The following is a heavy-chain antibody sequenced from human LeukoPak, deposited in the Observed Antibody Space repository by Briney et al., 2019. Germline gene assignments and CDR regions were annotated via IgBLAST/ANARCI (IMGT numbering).Heavy chain of an antibody. V-gene: IGHV4-34*01. CDR3: ARHRGIQLWTPGRYYFDY. CDR2: INHSGST. CDR1: GGSFSGYY. J-gene: IGHJ4*02. D-gene: IGHD5-18*01. Sequence: SETLSLTCAVYGGSFSGYYWSWIRQPPGKGLEWIGEINHSGSTNYNPSLKSRVTISVDTSKNQFSLKLSSVTAADTAVYYCARHRGIQLWTPGRYYFDYWGQGTLVTVSS.